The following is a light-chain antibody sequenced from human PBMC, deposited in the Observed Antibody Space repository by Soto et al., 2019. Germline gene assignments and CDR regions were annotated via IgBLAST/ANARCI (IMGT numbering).Light chain of an antibody. Sequence: QSALTKPASVSGSPGQSITISCTGTSSDIGAYNYVSWYQQHPGKAPKLMLYEVSNRPSGVSNRFSCSKSGNTASLTISGLHAEDEADYYCNSYADSTTLDVFGTGTKVTVL. CDR3: NSYADSTTLDV. CDR2: EVS. V-gene: IGLV2-14*01. J-gene: IGLJ1*01. CDR1: SSDIGAYNY.